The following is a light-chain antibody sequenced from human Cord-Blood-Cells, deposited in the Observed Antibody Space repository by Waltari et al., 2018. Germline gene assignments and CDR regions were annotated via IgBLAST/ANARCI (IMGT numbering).Light chain of an antibody. CDR2: AVS. CDR3: CSYAGSSTFPV. Sequence: QSALTQTASVSGSPGQRNTISCPGTSSDVVSYHLVSWYQQHPGNAPKLMIYAVSKRPSVVSNRFSGSKSGNTASLTSSGLQAEDEADYYCCSYAGSSTFPVFGGGTKLTVL. CDR1: SSDVVSYHL. V-gene: IGLV2-23*02. J-gene: IGLJ2*01.